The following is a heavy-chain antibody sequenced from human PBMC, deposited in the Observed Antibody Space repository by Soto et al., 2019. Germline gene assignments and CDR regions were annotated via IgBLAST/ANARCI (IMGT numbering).Heavy chain of an antibody. D-gene: IGHD3-16*02. J-gene: IGHJ4*02. V-gene: IGHV3-7*01. CDR1: GFSFSSYW. CDR2: VSSDGRDK. Sequence: EVQLEESGGGLVQPGGSLRLSCAASGFSFSSYWMNWVRQAPGKGPEWVAIVSSDGRDKTYADSVKGRFTISRDNAENALILQMIRLRADDSAVYDSARDDRYSATFDYWGQGALVTVSS. CDR3: ARDDRYSATFDY.